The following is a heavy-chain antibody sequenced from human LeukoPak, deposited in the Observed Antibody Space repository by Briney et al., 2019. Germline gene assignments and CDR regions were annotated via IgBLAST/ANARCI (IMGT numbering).Heavy chain of an antibody. D-gene: IGHD2-15*01. CDR3: ASGSGYCSGGSCSDY. Sequence: PGGSLRLSCAASGFTFDDYAMHWFRQAPGKGLEWVSGINWSGDRIGYADSVKGRFTISRDNAKNSLYLQMNSLRAEDTAVYYCASGSGYCSGGSCSDYWGQGTLVTVSS. V-gene: IGHV3-9*01. CDR2: INWSGDRI. J-gene: IGHJ4*02. CDR1: GFTFDDYA.